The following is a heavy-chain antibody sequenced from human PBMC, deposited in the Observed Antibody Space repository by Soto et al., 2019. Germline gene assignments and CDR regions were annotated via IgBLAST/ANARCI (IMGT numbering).Heavy chain of an antibody. CDR2: ISYGGGTT. D-gene: IGHD6-19*01. Sequence: PGGSLRLSCAASEFTFSNYAMSWVRQAPGKGLEWVSAISYGGGTTYYADSVKGRFTVSRDNSKNTLYLQMNSLRAEDTAVFYCAKERSSGWSFDYWGQGTLVTVSS. CDR3: AKERSSGWSFDY. V-gene: IGHV3-23*01. J-gene: IGHJ4*02. CDR1: EFTFSNYA.